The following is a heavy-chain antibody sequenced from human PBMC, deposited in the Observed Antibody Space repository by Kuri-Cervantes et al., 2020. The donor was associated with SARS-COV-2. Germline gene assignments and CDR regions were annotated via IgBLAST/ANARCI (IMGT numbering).Heavy chain of an antibody. D-gene: IGHD6-13*01. CDR2: ISSTSSYI. CDR3: ARDCSSPYKYYYYYYMDV. CDR1: GFTFSSYS. V-gene: IGHV3-21*01. Sequence: ETLSLTCAASGFTFSSYSMNWVRQAPGKGLEWVSSISSTSSYIYYADSVKGRFTISRDNAKNSLYLRMNSLRAEDTAVYYCARDCSSPYKYYYYYYMDVWGKGTTVTVSS. J-gene: IGHJ6*03.